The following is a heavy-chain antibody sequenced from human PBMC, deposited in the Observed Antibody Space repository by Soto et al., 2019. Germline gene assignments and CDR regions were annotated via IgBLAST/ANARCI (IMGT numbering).Heavy chain of an antibody. CDR3: ARGDREDTAVVIGGLPGEYRVDV. V-gene: IGHV3-30*04. CDR1: GFTFSDYA. J-gene: IGHJ6*02. CDR2: ISYNGGNR. Sequence: QVQLVESGGGVVQPGRSLRLSCADSGFTFSDYAMHWVRQAPGKGLECVAVISYNGGNRFYRDYVKGRFTISRDNSKNTVHLQIDSLRYEDAAVYYCARGDREDTAVVIGGLPGEYRVDVWGQGTTVTVSS. D-gene: IGHD2-15*01.